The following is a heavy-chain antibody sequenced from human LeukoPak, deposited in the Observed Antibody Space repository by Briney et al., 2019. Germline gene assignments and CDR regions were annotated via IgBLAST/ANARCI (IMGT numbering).Heavy chain of an antibody. CDR2: IIPIFGTA. CDR3: ARFPFQEMAAFDI. J-gene: IGHJ3*02. D-gene: IGHD5-24*01. CDR1: GYTFTSYA. V-gene: IGHV1-69*13. Sequence: GASVKVSCKASGYTFTSYAISWVRQAPGQGLEWMGGIIPIFGTANYAQKFQGRVTITADESTSTAYMELSSLRSEDTAVYYCARFPFQEMAAFDIWGQGTMVTVSS.